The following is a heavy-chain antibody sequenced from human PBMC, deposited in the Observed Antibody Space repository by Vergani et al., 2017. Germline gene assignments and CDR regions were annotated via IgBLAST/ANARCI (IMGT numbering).Heavy chain of an antibody. D-gene: IGHD2-2*03. CDR1: GGSISSGGYS. J-gene: IGHJ5*02. V-gene: IGHV4-30-2*01. Sequence: QLQLQESGSGLVKPSQTLSLTCAVSGGSISSGGYSWSWIRQPPGKGLEWIGYIYHSGSTYNNPSLKSRVTISVDRSKNQLCLKLSSVTAADTAVYYCARRGYCSSTSCWGRNXFDPWGQGTLVTVSS. CDR2: IYHSGST. CDR3: ARRGYCSSTSCWGRNXFDP.